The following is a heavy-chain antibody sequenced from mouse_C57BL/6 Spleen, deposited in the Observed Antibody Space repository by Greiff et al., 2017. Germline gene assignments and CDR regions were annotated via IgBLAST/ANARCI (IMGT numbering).Heavy chain of an antibody. CDR1: GYTFTSYW. CDR3: ARLGYYSNPYAMDY. CDR2: IYPSDSET. Sequence: VKLSCKASGYTFTSYWMDWVKQRPGQGLEWIGNIYPSDSETHYNQKFKDKATLTVDKSSSTAYMQLSSLTSEDSAVYYCARLGYYSNPYAMDYWGQGTSVTVSS. J-gene: IGHJ4*01. V-gene: IGHV1-61*01. D-gene: IGHD2-5*01.